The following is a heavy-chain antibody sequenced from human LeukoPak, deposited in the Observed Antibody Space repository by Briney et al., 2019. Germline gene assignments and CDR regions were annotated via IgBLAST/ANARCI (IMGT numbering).Heavy chain of an antibody. CDR2: MNPNSGNT. J-gene: IGHJ4*02. Sequence: ASVKVSCKASGYTFTSYDINWVRQATGQGLEWMGWMNPNSGNTSYAQKFQGRVTMTRNTSISTAYMELSSLRSEDTAVYYCARGSTYYYDSSGYYYGYWGQGTLVTVSS. V-gene: IGHV1-8*01. D-gene: IGHD3-22*01. CDR3: ARGSTYYYDSSGYYYGY. CDR1: GYTFTSYD.